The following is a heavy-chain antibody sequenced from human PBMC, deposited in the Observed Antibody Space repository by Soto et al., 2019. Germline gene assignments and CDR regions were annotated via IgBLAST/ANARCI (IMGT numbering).Heavy chain of an antibody. CDR3: AIGSFPSSSCCFDP. CDR1: GGSISSGGYY. Sequence: SETLSLTCTVSGGSISSGGYYWSWIRQHPGKGLEWIGYIYYSGRTYYNPSLHSRVSIAVDTTENQFSLKLTSVTAADTSVYYCAIGSFPSSSCCFDPWCRGTLVTVSS. J-gene: IGHJ5*02. CDR2: IYYSGRT. V-gene: IGHV4-31*03. D-gene: IGHD6-6*01.